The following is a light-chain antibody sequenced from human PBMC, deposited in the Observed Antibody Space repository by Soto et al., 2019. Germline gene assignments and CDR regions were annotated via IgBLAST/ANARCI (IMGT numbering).Light chain of an antibody. CDR2: AAS. CDR3: QHSYSTHLYT. Sequence: DIQMTQSPSSLSASVGDRVTITCRASQSISGYLNWYQQKPGKAPDLLIYAASTLQSGVPSRFSGSGSWTDFTLTITSLQPEDFATYYCQHSYSTHLYTFGHGTKLEIQ. J-gene: IGKJ2*01. CDR1: QSISGY. V-gene: IGKV1-39*01.